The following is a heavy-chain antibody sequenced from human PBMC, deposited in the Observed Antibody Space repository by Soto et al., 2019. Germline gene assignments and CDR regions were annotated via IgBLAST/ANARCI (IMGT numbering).Heavy chain of an antibody. J-gene: IGHJ4*02. CDR3: ATAVNGYNYIDY. CDR1: GGSVSSDSHY. Sequence: QVQLQESGPGLVKPSETLSLTCSVSGGSVSSDSHYWTWIRQPPGKGLEWIGFIFYSGSTNYNPSLKSRVTISIDMSKNQFSLNLSSVTAADTAIYYCATAVNGYNYIDYWGQGTLVTVSS. V-gene: IGHV4-61*01. D-gene: IGHD5-12*01. CDR2: IFYSGST.